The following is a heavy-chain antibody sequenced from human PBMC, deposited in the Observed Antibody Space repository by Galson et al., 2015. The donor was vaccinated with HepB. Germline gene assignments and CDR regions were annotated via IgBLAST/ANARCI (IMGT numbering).Heavy chain of an antibody. CDR3: ARGKYYDFWSGYSKGFGYWFDP. CDR1: GGSISSYY. J-gene: IGHJ5*02. CDR2: IYYSGST. V-gene: IGHV4-59*01. Sequence: ETLSLTCTVSGGSISSYYWSWIWQPPGKGLEWIGYIYYSGSTNYNPSLKSRVTISVDTSKNQFSLKLSSVTAADTAVYYCARGKYYDFWSGYSKGFGYWFDPWGQGTLVTVS. D-gene: IGHD3-3*01.